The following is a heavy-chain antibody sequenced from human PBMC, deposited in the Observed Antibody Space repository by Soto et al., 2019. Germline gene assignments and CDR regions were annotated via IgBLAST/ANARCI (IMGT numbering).Heavy chain of an antibody. CDR2: IYYSGST. Sequence: PSETLSLTCTVSGGSISNYYWTWIRQPPGKGLEWIGYIYYSGSTNYNPSLKSRVTISVDTSKNQFSLKLSSVTAVDTGVYYCLKLPWAHHAGIIHLWGQGTQVTVSS. V-gene: IGHV4-59*12. CDR1: GGSISNYY. J-gene: IGHJ5*02. D-gene: IGHD6-13*01. CDR3: LKLPWAHHAGIIHL.